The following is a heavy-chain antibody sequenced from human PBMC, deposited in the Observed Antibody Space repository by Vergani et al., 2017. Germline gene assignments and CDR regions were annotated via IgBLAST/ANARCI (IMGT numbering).Heavy chain of an antibody. D-gene: IGHD2-2*01. J-gene: IGHJ5*02. CDR3: ARRYCSSTSCYDWFDP. CDR2: IDPSDSYT. V-gene: IGHV5-10-1*01. CDR1: GGSFSGYY. Sequence: VQLQQWGAGLLKPSETLSLTCAVYGGSFSGYYWSWVRQMPGKGLEWMGRIDPSDSYTNYSPSFQGHVTISADKSISTAYLQWSSLKASDTAMYYCARRYCSSTSCYDWFDPWGQGTLVTVSS.